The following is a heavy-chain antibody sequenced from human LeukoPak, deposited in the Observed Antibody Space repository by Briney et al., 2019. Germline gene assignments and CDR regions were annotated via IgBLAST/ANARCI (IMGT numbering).Heavy chain of an antibody. CDR1: GFAFSSQE. V-gene: IGHV3-48*03. CDR3: VRDRGVEYNGDNWLDP. Sequence: GGSLRLSCAASGFAFSSQEMSWVRQAPGKGLEWVSYISSSGGITYYADSVKGRFTISRDNAKSSLYLQMNSLRAEDTAVYYCVRDRGVEYNGDNWLDPWGQGTLVVVSS. D-gene: IGHD1-14*01. CDR2: ISSSGGIT. J-gene: IGHJ5*02.